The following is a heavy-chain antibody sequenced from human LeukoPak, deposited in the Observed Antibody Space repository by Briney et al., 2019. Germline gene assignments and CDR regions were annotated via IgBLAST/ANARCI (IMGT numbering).Heavy chain of an antibody. V-gene: IGHV3-72*01. Sequence: PGGSLRLSCAASGFAITDHHMDWVRQAPGKGMGWVGRSQTTKPNSCTTEYAASVKGRFTISRDDSKNSLYLQLSSLKTEDTAVYYCVRVVTTSSGWYHFDNWGQGTLVTVSS. J-gene: IGHJ4*02. CDR1: GFAITDHH. CDR2: SQTTKPNSCTT. CDR3: VRVVTTSSGWYHFDN. D-gene: IGHD6-13*01.